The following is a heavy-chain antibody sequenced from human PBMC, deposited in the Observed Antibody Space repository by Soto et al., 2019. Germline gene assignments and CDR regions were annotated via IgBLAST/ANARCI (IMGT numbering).Heavy chain of an antibody. CDR2: FRSSGDDGTT. CDR3: AKKVNSGPGSQYFDY. Sequence: EVRLLESGGGLVQPGGSLRLSCAASGFTFSSYSMSWVRQAPGKGLEWVSGFRSSGDDGTTYYADSVKGRFTISRDNSKNTLFLQMDNLRAEDTAIYYCAKKVNSGPGSQYFDYWGQGTLVTVSS. J-gene: IGHJ4*02. D-gene: IGHD3-10*01. V-gene: IGHV3-23*01. CDR1: GFTFSSYS.